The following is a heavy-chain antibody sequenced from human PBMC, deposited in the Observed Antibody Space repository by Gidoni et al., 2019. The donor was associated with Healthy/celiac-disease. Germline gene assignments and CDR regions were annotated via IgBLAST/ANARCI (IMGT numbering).Heavy chain of an antibody. V-gene: IGHV1-69*08. CDR1: GGTFSSYT. D-gene: IGHD3-3*01. Sequence: QVQLVQSGAEVKKPGSSVKVSCKASGGTFSSYTISWVRQAPGQGLEWMGRISPILGIANYAQKFQGRVTITADKSTSTAYMELSSLRSEDTAVYYCARDGRFLEWLRYGMDVWGQGTTVTVSS. CDR2: ISPILGIA. J-gene: IGHJ6*02. CDR3: ARDGRFLEWLRYGMDV.